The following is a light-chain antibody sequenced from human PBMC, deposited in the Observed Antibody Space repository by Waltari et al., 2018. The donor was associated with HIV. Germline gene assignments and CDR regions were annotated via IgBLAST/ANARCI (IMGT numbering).Light chain of an antibody. CDR1: SSDGGGYNY. J-gene: IGLJ2*01. Sequence: QSALTQPASVSGSPGQSLTISCTGTSSDGGGYNYVSWYQQHPGKAPKLMIYDVSKRPSGVSNRFSGSKSGNTASLTISGLQAEDEADYYCCSYAGSSTFVFGGGTKLTVL. CDR2: DVS. V-gene: IGLV2-23*02. CDR3: CSYAGSSTFV.